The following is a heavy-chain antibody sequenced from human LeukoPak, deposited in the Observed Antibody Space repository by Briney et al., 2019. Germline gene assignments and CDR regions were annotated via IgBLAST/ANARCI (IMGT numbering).Heavy chain of an antibody. J-gene: IGHJ4*02. V-gene: IGHV3-23*01. CDR1: GFTFSSYA. D-gene: IGHD2-2*02. CDR2: ISGSGGST. CDR3: AKGLGCSTYTGLDY. Sequence: GGSLRLSCAASGFTFSSYAMTWVRQAPGKGLEWVSAISGSGGSTYYADSVKGRFTISRDNSENTLYLQMNSLRAEGTAVYYCAKGLGCSTYTGLDYWGQGALVTVSS.